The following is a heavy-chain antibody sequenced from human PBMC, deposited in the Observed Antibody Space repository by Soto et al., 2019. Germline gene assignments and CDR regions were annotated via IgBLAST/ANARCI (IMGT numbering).Heavy chain of an antibody. CDR3: ARTNDFWSGYRYFDY. CDR1: GGSISSSNW. CDR2: IYHSGST. V-gene: IGHV4-4*02. Sequence: SETLSLTCAVSGGSISSSNWWSWVRQPPGKGLEWIGEIYHSGSTNYNPSLKSRVTISVDKSKNQFSLKLSSVTAADTAVYYCARTNDFWSGYRYFDYWGQGTLVTVSS. J-gene: IGHJ4*02. D-gene: IGHD3-3*01.